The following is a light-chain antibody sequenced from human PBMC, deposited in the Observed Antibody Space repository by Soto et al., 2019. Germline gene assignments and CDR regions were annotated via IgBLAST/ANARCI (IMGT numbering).Light chain of an antibody. J-gene: IGKJ1*01. Sequence: DIQMTQSPSSLSASVGDRVTITCRASQSISSYLNWYQQKPGKAPKLLIYAASSLQRGVPSRFSGSGSGTDFTLTISSLQPEDFATYYCQQGYSSPQTFGQGTKVEIK. CDR1: QSISSY. CDR3: QQGYSSPQT. V-gene: IGKV1-39*01. CDR2: AAS.